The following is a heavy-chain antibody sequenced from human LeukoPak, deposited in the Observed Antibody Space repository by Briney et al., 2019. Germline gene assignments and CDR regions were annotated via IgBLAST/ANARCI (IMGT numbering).Heavy chain of an antibody. Sequence: SETLSLTCAVYGGSFSGYYWGWIRQPPGKGLEWIGTINYSGSTFYNPSLKSRVTISVDTSKNQFSLKLSSVTAADTAVYYCAEPGITMIGGVWGKGTTVTISS. CDR1: GGSFSGYY. D-gene: IGHD3-10*02. CDR2: INYSGST. CDR3: AEPGITMIGGV. V-gene: IGHV4-34*01. J-gene: IGHJ6*04.